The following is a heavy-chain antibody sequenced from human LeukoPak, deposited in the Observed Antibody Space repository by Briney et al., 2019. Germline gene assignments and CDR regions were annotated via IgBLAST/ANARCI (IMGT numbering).Heavy chain of an antibody. CDR1: GGSVSSGSYY. D-gene: IGHD3-22*01. J-gene: IGHJ4*02. Sequence: SETLSLTCTVSGGSVSSGSYYWSWIRQPPGKGLEWIGYIYYSGSTNYNPSLKSRVTISVDTSKNQFSLKLSSVTAADTAVYYCARTVYPYYYDSSGYYFFDYWGQGTLVTVSS. CDR3: ARTVYPYYYDSSGYYFFDY. CDR2: IYYSGST. V-gene: IGHV4-61*01.